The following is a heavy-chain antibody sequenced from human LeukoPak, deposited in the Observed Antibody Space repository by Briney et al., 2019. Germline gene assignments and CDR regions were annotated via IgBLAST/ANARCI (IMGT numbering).Heavy chain of an antibody. CDR2: IYHSGSS. Sequence: SETLSLTCAVSGYFISTGQYWGWVRQPPGKGLEWIGSIYHSGSSYYTPSLKSRVTMSVDTSKNQYSLKLSSVTAADTAVYFCARLYSDYVGGAFDYWGQGTLVTVSS. CDR3: ARLYSDYVGGAFDY. D-gene: IGHD4-11*01. CDR1: GYFISTGQY. J-gene: IGHJ4*02. V-gene: IGHV4-38-2*01.